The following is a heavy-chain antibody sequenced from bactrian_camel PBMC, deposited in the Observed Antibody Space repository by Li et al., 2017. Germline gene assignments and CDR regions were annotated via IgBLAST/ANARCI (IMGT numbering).Heavy chain of an antibody. CDR1: GYTFSDDC. J-gene: IGHJ4*01. D-gene: IGHD6*01. CDR2: IEHDGGA. V-gene: IGHV3S1*01. CDR3: AARPIDCYSAPLVPWSRRQNFAY. Sequence: VQLVESGGGSVQAGGSLRLSCAASGYTFSDDCVGWFRQAPGKEREGVAGIEHDGGAVYGDWVKGRFTVSQDTPKRTLDLQLNNLKPEDTALYYCAARPIDCYSAPLVPWSRRQNFAYWGQGTQVTVS.